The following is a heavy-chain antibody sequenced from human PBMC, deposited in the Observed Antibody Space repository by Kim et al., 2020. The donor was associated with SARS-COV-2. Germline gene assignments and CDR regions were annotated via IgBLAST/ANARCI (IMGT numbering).Heavy chain of an antibody. Sequence: SETLSLTCTVSGGSISDYYWNWIRQPPGKGLEWIGHIHSSGSTTYNPSLKSRVAISIDTSKNQFSLKVRSVTAADTAVYYCARDFGPYGWIDPWGQGTLVTVSS. CDR2: IHSSGST. J-gene: IGHJ5*02. D-gene: IGHD4-17*01. CDR3: ARDFGPYGWIDP. CDR1: GGSISDYY. V-gene: IGHV4-59*01.